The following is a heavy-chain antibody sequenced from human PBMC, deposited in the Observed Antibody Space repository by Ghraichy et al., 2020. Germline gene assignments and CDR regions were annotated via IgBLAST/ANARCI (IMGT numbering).Heavy chain of an antibody. CDR1: GFTFDDYA. J-gene: IGHJ4*02. V-gene: IGHV3-9*01. CDR2: ISWNSGSI. D-gene: IGHD6-19*01. CDR3: AKDSGPQWLGIGY. Sequence: GGSLRLSCAASGFTFDDYAMHWVRQAPGKGLEWVSGISWNSGSIGYADSVKGRFTISRDNAKNSLYLQMNSLRAEDTALYYCAKDSGPQWLGIGYWGQGTLVTVSS.